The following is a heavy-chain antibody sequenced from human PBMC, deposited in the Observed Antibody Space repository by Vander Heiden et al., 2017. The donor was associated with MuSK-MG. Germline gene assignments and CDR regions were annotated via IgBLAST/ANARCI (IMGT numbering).Heavy chain of an antibody. V-gene: IGHV3-23*01. CDR1: GFTFNNYH. D-gene: IGHD3-16*01. CDR3: AKDRIIGGVTHFDY. CDR2: ISDTGRGT. Sequence: DVQLLESGGGLVQPGGSLRLSCAASGFTFNNYHMRWVRQAPGKGPECVSSISDTGRGTYYADSAKGRFTISRDNSKNTLYLQMNSLRAEDTALYYCAKDRIIGGVTHFDYWGQGTLVTVSS. J-gene: IGHJ4*02.